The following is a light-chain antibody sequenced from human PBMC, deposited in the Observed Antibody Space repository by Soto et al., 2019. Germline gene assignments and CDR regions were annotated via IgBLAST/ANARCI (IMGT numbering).Light chain of an antibody. CDR2: RNN. CDR1: SSNIGSNY. V-gene: IGLV1-47*01. CDR3: AAWDDSLEGV. Sequence: QLVLTQPPSASGTPGQRVTISCSGSSSNIGSNYVYWYQQLPGTAPKLLIYRNNQRPSGVPDRFSGSKSGTSASLAISGLRSEDVADYYCAAWDDSLEGVFGTGTMLTVL. J-gene: IGLJ1*01.